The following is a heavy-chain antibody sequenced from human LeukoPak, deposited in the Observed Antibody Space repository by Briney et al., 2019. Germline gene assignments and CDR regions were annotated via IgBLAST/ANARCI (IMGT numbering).Heavy chain of an antibody. V-gene: IGHV5-51*01. CDR1: GYTFTSYW. Sequence: GESLKISCKGSGYTFTSYWIVWVRQMPGKGLEWMGIIYPGDSDTRYNPSSQGQVTISADKSISSAYLQWNSLKASDTAMYYCARLRDNWEDYWGQGTLVTVSS. D-gene: IGHD1-20*01. J-gene: IGHJ4*02. CDR2: IYPGDSDT. CDR3: ARLRDNWEDY.